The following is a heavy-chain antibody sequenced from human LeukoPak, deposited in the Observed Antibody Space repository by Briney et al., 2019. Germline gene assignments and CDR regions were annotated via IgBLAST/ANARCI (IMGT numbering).Heavy chain of an antibody. V-gene: IGHV4-59*01. Sequence: SETLSLTCTVSGGSIGGYFWSWLRQPPGKGLEWVGWIFYNGNTNYNSSLKSRLTMSVDASKNQFYLKLNSVTAADTAVYYCASGYSYGYRYYFDYWGQGTLVTVSS. D-gene: IGHD5-18*01. J-gene: IGHJ4*02. CDR3: ASGYSYGYRYYFDY. CDR2: IFYNGNT. CDR1: GGSIGGYF.